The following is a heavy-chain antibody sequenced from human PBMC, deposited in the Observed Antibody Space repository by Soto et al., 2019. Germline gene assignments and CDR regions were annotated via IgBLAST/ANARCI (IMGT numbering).Heavy chain of an antibody. D-gene: IGHD3-9*01. Sequence: QVQLVESGGGVGQPGRSLRLSCAASGFTFSSYGMPWVRQAPGKGLEWVAVIWYDGSKKYYADSVKGRFTISRDNSKNTLYLQINSLRVEDTAVYYCARFYYDVLTGFSQSEIDYWGQGTLVTVSS. CDR1: GFTFSSYG. CDR3: ARFYYDVLTGFSQSEIDY. J-gene: IGHJ4*02. CDR2: IWYDGSKK. V-gene: IGHV3-33*01.